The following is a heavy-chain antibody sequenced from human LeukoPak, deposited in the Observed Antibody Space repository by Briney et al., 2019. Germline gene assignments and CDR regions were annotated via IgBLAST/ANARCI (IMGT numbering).Heavy chain of an antibody. Sequence: GGSLRLSCAASGFTFSSYAMSWVRQAPGKGLEWVSAISGSGGSTYYAESVKGRFTISRDNSKNTLYLQMNSLRAEDSAVYYCATDREGDPSAYYLVGGQGTLITVSS. D-gene: IGHD3-22*01. V-gene: IGHV3-23*01. CDR2: ISGSGGST. CDR3: ATDREGDPSAYYLV. J-gene: IGHJ4*02. CDR1: GFTFSSYA.